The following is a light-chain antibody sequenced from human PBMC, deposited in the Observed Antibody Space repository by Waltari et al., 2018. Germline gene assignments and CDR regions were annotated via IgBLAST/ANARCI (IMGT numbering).Light chain of an antibody. Sequence: QPALTQPASVSGSPGRSISISCSGTNIDVGGYNLVSWYQQHPGKAPKLLIFAVSNRPSGVSPRFSGSKSGNMASLTISGLRADDEGLYFCSSYTSVNTVVFGGGTSLTVL. J-gene: IGLJ2*01. CDR3: SSYTSVNTVV. CDR2: AVS. V-gene: IGLV2-14*03. CDR1: NIDVGGYNL.